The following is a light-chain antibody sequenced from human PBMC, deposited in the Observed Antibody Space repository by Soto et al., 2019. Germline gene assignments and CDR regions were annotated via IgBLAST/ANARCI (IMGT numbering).Light chain of an antibody. V-gene: IGKV3-11*01. CDR3: QHRSNCPPLIT. Sequence: EIVLTQSPATLSLSPGERATLSCRASQSFSSYLAWYQQKPGQAPRLLIYDASKRATGIPARFSGRGSGTDFTLTISSLAPEDFALYYCQHRSNCPPLITFGQGTRLEMK. CDR1: QSFSSY. CDR2: DAS. J-gene: IGKJ5*01.